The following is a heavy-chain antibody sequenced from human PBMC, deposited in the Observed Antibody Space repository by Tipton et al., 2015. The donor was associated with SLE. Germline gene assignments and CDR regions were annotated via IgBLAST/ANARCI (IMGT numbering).Heavy chain of an antibody. CDR3: AKDSRIGWFDP. CDR1: GFTFSSYA. V-gene: IGHV3-23*03. CDR2: IYASRST. J-gene: IGHJ5*02. Sequence: SLRLSCAASGFTFSSYAMTWVRQAPGKGLEWVAVIYASRSTYFADSVRGRFTISRDNSKNTLFLQMNSLRTEDTAVYYCAKDSRIGWFDPWGQGTLVTVSS. D-gene: IGHD2-15*01.